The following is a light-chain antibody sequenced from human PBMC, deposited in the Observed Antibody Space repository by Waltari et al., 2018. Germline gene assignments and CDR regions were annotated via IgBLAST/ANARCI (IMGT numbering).Light chain of an antibody. V-gene: IGLV3-1*01. Sequence: SFQLTQTPSVSVSPGETASISCSGETGGDKYVSWYQHKPGQSPVLLIYQDNMRPSGIPERFSGSNSGNTATLTISGTQAMDEADYYCQAWHTSTFVLFGGGTKLTVL. J-gene: IGLJ2*01. CDR1: TGGDKY. CDR2: QDN. CDR3: QAWHTSTFVL.